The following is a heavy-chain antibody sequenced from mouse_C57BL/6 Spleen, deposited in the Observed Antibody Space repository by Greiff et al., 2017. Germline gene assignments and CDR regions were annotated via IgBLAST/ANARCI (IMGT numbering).Heavy chain of an antibody. CDR2: IYPGSGST. CDR3: ARREGYYYGSNAMDY. Sequence: VQLQQPGAELVKPGASVKMSCKASGYTFTSYWITWVKQRPGQGLEWIGDIYPGSGSTNYNEKFKSKATLTVDTSSSTAYMQLSSLTSEDSAVXYCARREGYYYGSNAMDYWGQGTSVTVSS. CDR1: GYTFTSYW. D-gene: IGHD1-1*01. V-gene: IGHV1-55*01. J-gene: IGHJ4*01.